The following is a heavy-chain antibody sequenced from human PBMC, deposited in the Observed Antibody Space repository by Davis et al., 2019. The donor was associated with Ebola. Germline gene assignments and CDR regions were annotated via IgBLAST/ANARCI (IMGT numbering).Heavy chain of an antibody. CDR3: ARGRWLDY. Sequence: MPSETLSLTCAVYGASFSGYYWSWIRQPPGKGLEWIGEMNRDGGTNYNPSLKSRVTISVDTSKNQFSLKLSSVTAADTAVYYCARGRWLDYWGQGTLVTVSS. CDR1: GASFSGYY. V-gene: IGHV4-34*01. J-gene: IGHJ4*02. D-gene: IGHD5-24*01. CDR2: MNRDGGT.